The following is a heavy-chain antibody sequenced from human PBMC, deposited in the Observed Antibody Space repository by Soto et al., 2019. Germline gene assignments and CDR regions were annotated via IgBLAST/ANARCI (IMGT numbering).Heavy chain of an antibody. CDR1: GGSMSGTNW. D-gene: IGHD6-6*01. Sequence: QVQLQESGPGLVKPSGTLSLTCTVSGGSMSGTNWWNWVRQPPGRGLEWIGEIYHTGATNYNPSLHSRVPLSGDTSKHQVALRLRPVTAAHTAVYYCAGPPASFGGRGFLVTASS. J-gene: IGHJ4*02. CDR2: IYHTGAT. CDR3: AGPPASF. V-gene: IGHV4-4*02.